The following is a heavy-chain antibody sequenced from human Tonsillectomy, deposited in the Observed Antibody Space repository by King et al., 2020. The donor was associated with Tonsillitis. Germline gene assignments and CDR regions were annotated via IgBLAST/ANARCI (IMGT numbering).Heavy chain of an antibody. Sequence: VQLVESGAEVKKPGASVKVSCKASGYTFTSYYMHWVRQAPGQGLEWMGIINPSGGSTSYAQKFQGRVTMTRDTSTSTVYMELSSLRSEDTAVYYCARDPAVVTPPCYGMDVWGQGTTVTVSS. V-gene: IGHV1-46*01. CDR3: ARDPAVVTPPCYGMDV. J-gene: IGHJ6*02. D-gene: IGHD4-23*01. CDR1: GYTFTSYY. CDR2: INPSGGST.